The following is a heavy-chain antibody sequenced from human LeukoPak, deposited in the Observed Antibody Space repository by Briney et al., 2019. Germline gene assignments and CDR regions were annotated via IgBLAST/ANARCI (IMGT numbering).Heavy chain of an antibody. Sequence: SGTLSLTCVVSGGSNSNSNWWSWVRQPPGKRLEWIGEIYHVGATNYNPSLKSRVAISIDKSKNQFSLKVNSVTVADTAVYYCARRDYYDSTGHYKYWGQGTLVTVSS. CDR3: ARRDYYDSTGHYKY. CDR1: GGSNSNSNW. CDR2: IYHVGAT. D-gene: IGHD3-22*01. V-gene: IGHV4-4*02. J-gene: IGHJ4*02.